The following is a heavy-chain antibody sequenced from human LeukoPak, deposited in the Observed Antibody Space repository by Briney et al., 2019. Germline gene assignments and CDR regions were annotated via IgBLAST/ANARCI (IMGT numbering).Heavy chain of an antibody. CDR1: GFTFNSYS. D-gene: IGHD4-17*01. CDR3: ARDGTTVTTSGALDAFDL. V-gene: IGHV3-48*01. Sequence: GGSLRLSCAASGFTFNSYSMNWVRPAPGKGLDWVSYISSSRSIIYYADSVKGRFTISRDNAKNSLYLQMNSLRAEDTAVYYCARDGTTVTTSGALDAFDLWGQGTMVTVSS. J-gene: IGHJ3*01. CDR2: ISSSRSII.